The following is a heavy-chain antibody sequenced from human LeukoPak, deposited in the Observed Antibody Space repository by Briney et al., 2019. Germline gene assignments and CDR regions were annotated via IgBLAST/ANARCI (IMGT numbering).Heavy chain of an antibody. D-gene: IGHD3-10*01. CDR2: IIPIFGTA. J-gene: IGHJ5*02. CDR3: ARGRLWFGEDGGDNWFDP. CDR1: GGTFSSYA. V-gene: IGHV1-69*05. Sequence: GSSVKVSCKASGGTFSSYAISWVRQAPGQGLEWMGGIIPIFGTANYAQKFQGRVTITTDESTSTAYMELSSLRSEDTAVYYCARGRLWFGEDGGDNWFDPWGQGTLVTVSS.